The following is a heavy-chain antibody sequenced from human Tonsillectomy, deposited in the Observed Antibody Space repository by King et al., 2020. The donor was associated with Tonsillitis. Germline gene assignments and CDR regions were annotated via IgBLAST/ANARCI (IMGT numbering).Heavy chain of an antibody. J-gene: IGHJ4*02. CDR1: GFIFRNAW. D-gene: IGHD5-12*01. V-gene: IGHV3-15*01. CDR2: IKSKTDGGTI. Sequence: VQLVESGGGLVKPGGSLRLSCAASGFIFRNAWMTWVRQAPGKGLEWVGRIKSKTDGGTIDYAAPVKARFTISRDDSKNTLYLQMNSLKTEDTAVYYCTPEGAIVATTATFDYWGQGTLVTVSS. CDR3: TPEGAIVATTATFDY.